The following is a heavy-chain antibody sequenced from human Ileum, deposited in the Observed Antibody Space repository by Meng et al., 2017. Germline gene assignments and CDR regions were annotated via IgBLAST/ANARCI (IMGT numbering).Heavy chain of an antibody. CDR2: INDDGSTT. Sequence: EVRLVESGGGLVQPGESLRLSCAASGFTFSWSWMHWVRQVPGKGLLWVAHINDDGSTTTYADSVMGRFTISRDNARNTVDLQMSSLRAEDTAIYYCTADGGVPAASPYWGQGILVTVSS. CDR3: TADGGVPAASPY. D-gene: IGHD2-2*01. CDR1: GFTFSWSW. J-gene: IGHJ4*02. V-gene: IGHV3-74*03.